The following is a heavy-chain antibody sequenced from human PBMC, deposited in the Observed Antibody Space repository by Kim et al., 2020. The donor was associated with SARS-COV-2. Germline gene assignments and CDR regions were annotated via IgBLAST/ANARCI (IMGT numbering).Heavy chain of an antibody. D-gene: IGHD2-15*01. CDR3: ARQGVVVVVVAATRMAFDI. J-gene: IGHJ3*02. CDR1: GGSISSSSYY. CDR2: IYYSGST. V-gene: IGHV4-39*01. Sequence: SETLSLTCTVSGGSISSSSYYWGWIRQPPGKGLEWIGRIYYSGSTYYNPSLKSRVTISVDTSKNQFSLKLSSVTAADTAVYYCARQGVVVVVVAATRMAFDIWGQGTMVTVSS.